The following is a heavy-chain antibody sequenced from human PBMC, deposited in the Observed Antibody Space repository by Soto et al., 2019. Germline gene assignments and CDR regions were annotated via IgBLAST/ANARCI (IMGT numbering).Heavy chain of an antibody. CDR2: ISAYNGNT. Sequence: QVQLVQSEAEVKKPGPSVTVSCRASGYIFVNYGISWVRQAPGQGLEWMGRISAYNGNTKYAQEFQRRVTVTRDTSTSTAYMELGSLRSDDTAVYYCARDNDVFTGYYLDYWGEGTLVTVSS. CDR1: GYIFVNYG. J-gene: IGHJ4*02. D-gene: IGHD3-9*01. CDR3: ARDNDVFTGYYLDY. V-gene: IGHV1-18*01.